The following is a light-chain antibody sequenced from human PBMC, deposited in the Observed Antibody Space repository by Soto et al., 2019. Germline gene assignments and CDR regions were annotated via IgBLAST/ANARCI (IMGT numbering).Light chain of an antibody. CDR3: QQANSFPLT. V-gene: IGKV1-12*01. J-gene: IGKJ4*01. CDR1: QDISSW. Sequence: DIQMTQSPSSVSASVGDRVTTTCRASQDISSWLAWYQQKPGKAPKLLIYAASSLHSGVPPRFSGSESGTDFTLTISSLQPEDSASYYCQQANSFPLTFGGGTKVEIK. CDR2: AAS.